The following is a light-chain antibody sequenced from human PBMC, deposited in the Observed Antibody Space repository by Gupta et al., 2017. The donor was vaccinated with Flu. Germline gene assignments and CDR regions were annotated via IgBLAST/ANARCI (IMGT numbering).Light chain of an antibody. CDR2: KNN. CDR3: AVWDDSLSGCV. J-gene: IGLJ3*02. V-gene: IGLV1-47*01. Sequence: RVTISCSVSSSNIGSNYIYWYQQVPGTTPKRLIFKNNQRPSGVPDRFSGSRSGTSASLAISGLRSEEEADYYCAVWDDSLSGCVFGGGTKLTVL. CDR1: SSNIGSNY.